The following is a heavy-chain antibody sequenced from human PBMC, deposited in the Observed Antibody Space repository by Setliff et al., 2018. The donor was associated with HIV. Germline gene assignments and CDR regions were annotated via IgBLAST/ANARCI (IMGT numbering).Heavy chain of an antibody. V-gene: IGHV1-69*13. D-gene: IGHD2-21*01. J-gene: IGHJ4*02. CDR2: IIPIFGTA. Sequence: AASVKVSCKASGGTFSTYAISWVRQAPGQGLEWMGGIIPIFGTANYDQRFQGRVTITADETTSTAYMELSSLRSEDTAVYFCARDPVSDNSATPYYFDYWGQGTLVTVSS. CDR3: ARDPVSDNSATPYYFDY. CDR1: GGTFSTYA.